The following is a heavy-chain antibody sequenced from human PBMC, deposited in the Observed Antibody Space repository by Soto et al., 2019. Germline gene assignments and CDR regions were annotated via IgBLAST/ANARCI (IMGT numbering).Heavy chain of an antibody. D-gene: IGHD4-17*01. V-gene: IGHV3-23*01. CDR2: ISGSGGST. CDR1: GFTYSSYA. CDR3: AKDSLKNVYGDSLDY. J-gene: IGHJ4*02. Sequence: EVQLLESGGGLVQPGGSLRLSCAASGFTYSSYAMSWVRQAPGKGLEWVSAISGSGGSTYYADSVKGRFTISRDNSKNTLYLQMNSLRAEDTAVYYCAKDSLKNVYGDSLDYWGQGTLVTVSS.